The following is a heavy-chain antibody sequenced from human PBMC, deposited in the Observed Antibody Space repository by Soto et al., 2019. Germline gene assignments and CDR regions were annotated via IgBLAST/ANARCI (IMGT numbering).Heavy chain of an antibody. J-gene: IGHJ5*02. CDR1: GCNFTSYW. CDR3: ARLVSSSGYYSSRYFWFDP. CDR2: IYPGDSDT. V-gene: IGHV5-51*01. D-gene: IGHD3-22*01. Sequence: PGESLKISCKGSGCNFTSYWIGWVRQMPGKGLEWMGIIYPGDSDTRYSPSFQGQVTISADKSISTAYLQWSSLKASDTAMYYCARLVSSSGYYSSRYFWFDPWGQGTLVTVSS.